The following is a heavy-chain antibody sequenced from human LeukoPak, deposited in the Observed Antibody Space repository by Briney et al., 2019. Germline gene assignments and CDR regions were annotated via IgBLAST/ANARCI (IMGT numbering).Heavy chain of an antibody. CDR1: SGSISTSNYY. Sequence: SETLSLTCTVSSGSISTSNYYWGWVRQPPGKALEWIGNIFYSGSTYYSPSLKSRVTISLDTSRNQFSLKLSSVTAADTAVYYCARGVYDFWSGYYTRFFDYWGQGTLVTVSS. D-gene: IGHD3-3*01. CDR3: ARGVYDFWSGYYTRFFDY. CDR2: IFYSGST. V-gene: IGHV4-39*07. J-gene: IGHJ4*02.